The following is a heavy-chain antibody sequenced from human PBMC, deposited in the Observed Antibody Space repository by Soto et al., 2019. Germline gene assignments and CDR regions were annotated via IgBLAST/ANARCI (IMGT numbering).Heavy chain of an antibody. CDR3: PRDRYGVFHY. V-gene: IGHV4-39*02. D-gene: IGHD3-10*01. J-gene: IGHJ4*02. CDR2: INYVGKT. Sequence: SETLSLTCSVSGGSINSKSYFWGWIRQTPGKGLEWIASINYVGKTYYSPSLKSRLAISVDTSKNQFSLRLSSVTAADTAVYYCPRDRYGVFHYWGLGTLVSV. CDR1: GGSINSKSYF.